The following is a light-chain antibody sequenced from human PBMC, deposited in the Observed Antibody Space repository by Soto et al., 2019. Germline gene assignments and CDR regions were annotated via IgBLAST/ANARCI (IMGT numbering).Light chain of an antibody. V-gene: IGKV1-9*01. Sequence: DIQLTQSPSFLSASVGDRVTISCRASQGVGSFLAWYQQKPGKAPKLLIYDASTLQSGVPSRFSGSGSGTEFTLTISSLQSEDFATYYCLHLNSYPLTVGGGTKVEIK. J-gene: IGKJ4*01. CDR2: DAS. CDR3: LHLNSYPLT. CDR1: QGVGSF.